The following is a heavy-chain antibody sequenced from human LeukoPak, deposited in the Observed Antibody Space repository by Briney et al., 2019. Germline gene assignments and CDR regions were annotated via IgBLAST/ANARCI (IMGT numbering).Heavy chain of an antibody. CDR2: ISSNGGST. D-gene: IGHD6-6*01. V-gene: IGHV3-64*01. J-gene: IGHJ4*02. Sequence: PGGSLRLSCAASGFTFSSYAMHWVRQAPGKGLEYVSAISSNGGSTYYANSVKGRFTISRDNSKNSLFLQMGSQRAEDMAVYYCARGGSIAARPIDYWGQGTLVTVSS. CDR3: ARGGSIAARPIDY. CDR1: GFTFSSYA.